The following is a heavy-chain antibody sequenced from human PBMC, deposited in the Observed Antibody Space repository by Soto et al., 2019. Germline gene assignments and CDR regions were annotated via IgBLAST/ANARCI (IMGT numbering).Heavy chain of an antibody. J-gene: IGHJ5*02. Sequence: QVQLVQSGAEVKKPGSSVKVSCKASGGTFSSYAISWVRQAPGQGLEWMGGIIPIFGTANYAQKFQGRVTITADKATSTAYMELSSLRSKDTAVYYCARSLPLASPWNWFDPWGQGTLVTVSS. CDR3: ARSLPLASPWNWFDP. V-gene: IGHV1-69*06. CDR2: IIPIFGTA. CDR1: GGTFSSYA.